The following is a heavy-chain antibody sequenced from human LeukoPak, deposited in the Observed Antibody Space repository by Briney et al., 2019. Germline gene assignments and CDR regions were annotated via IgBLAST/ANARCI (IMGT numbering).Heavy chain of an antibody. CDR3: ARGKSSTSWIKYYYYGMDV. CDR2: ISSSSSYI. CDR1: GFTFSSYS. D-gene: IGHD2-2*01. V-gene: IGHV3-21*01. J-gene: IGHJ6*02. Sequence: GGSLRLSCAASGFTFSSYSMNWVRQAPGKGLEWVSSISSSSSYIYYADSVKGRFTISRDNAKNSLYLQMNSLRAEDTAVYYCARGKSSTSWIKYYYYGMDVWGQGTTVTVSS.